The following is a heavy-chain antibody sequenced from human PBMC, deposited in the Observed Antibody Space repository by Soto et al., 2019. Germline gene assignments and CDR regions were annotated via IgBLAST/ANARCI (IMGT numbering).Heavy chain of an antibody. CDR1: GGSINRGGYY. D-gene: IGHD2-21*02. V-gene: IGHV4-31*03. CDR3: ARFSHCANPFDY. CDR2: IYYDGST. J-gene: IGHJ4*02. Sequence: PSETLSPTCTVSGGSINRGGYYWNSSRQNPGQDLEWIGYIYYDGSTYYNPSLQTRINRSADTSKNQFSLNLNSVTPAPPAVYFCARFSHCANPFDYWGQGTLVTVS.